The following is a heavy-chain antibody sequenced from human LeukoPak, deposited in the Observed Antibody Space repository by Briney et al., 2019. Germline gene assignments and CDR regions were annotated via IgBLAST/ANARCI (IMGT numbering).Heavy chain of an antibody. CDR1: GYTFSSND. Sequence: ASVKVSCKASGYTFSSNDINWVRQATGQGLEWMGWMNPNSGNTGYAQKFQDRVTMTRNTSITTAYMELSSLRSEDTAVYYCARGKTYKSAFDIWGQGTMVTVSS. D-gene: IGHD1-14*01. CDR2: MNPNSGNT. CDR3: ARGKTYKSAFDI. V-gene: IGHV1-8*01. J-gene: IGHJ3*02.